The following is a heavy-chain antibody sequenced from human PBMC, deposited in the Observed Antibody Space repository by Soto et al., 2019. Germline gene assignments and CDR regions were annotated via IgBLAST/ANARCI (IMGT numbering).Heavy chain of an antibody. Sequence: QVQLVQSGAEVKKPGASVKVSCKASGYTFTSYGISWVRQAPGQGLEWMGWISAYNGNTNYAQKLQGRVTMTTDTSTSTAYMELRSLRSDDKAVNYCARDASYYYGSGSYYKGGYYYMDVWGKGTTVTVSS. D-gene: IGHD3-10*01. CDR2: ISAYNGNT. CDR1: GYTFTSYG. J-gene: IGHJ6*03. V-gene: IGHV1-18*01. CDR3: ARDASYYYGSGSYYKGGYYYMDV.